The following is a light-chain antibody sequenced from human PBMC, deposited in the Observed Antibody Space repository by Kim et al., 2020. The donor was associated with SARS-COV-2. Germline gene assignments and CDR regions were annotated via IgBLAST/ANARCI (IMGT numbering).Light chain of an antibody. CDR2: DAS. V-gene: IGKV3-11*01. J-gene: IGKJ4*01. Sequence: SLSAGERATLSCRASQSVSSYLAWYQQKPGQAHRLLIYDASNRATGIPARFSGSRSGTDFTITISSLEPEDFAVYYCQQRSNWLTFGGGTKVDIK. CDR1: QSVSSY. CDR3: QQRSNWLT.